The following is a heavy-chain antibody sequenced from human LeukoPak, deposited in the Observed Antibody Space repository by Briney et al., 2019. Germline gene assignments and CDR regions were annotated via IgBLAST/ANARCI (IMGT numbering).Heavy chain of an antibody. V-gene: IGHV1-2*02. CDR2: INPNSGAT. CDR1: GYTFTDYY. Sequence: ASVKVSCKTSGYTFTDYYIHWVRQAPGQGLEWMAWINPNSGATNYAQKSQGRVTMTRDTSISTAYMELSRLRSDDTAVYYCARDGGLDYWGQGTLVTVSS. D-gene: IGHD4-23*01. J-gene: IGHJ4*02. CDR3: ARDGGLDY.